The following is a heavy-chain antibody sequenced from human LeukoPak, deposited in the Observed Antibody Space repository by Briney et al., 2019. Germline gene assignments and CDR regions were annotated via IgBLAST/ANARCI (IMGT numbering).Heavy chain of an antibody. CDR3: AEIGSGNKFDF. CDR1: GFTFSHCD. D-gene: IGHD3-3*01. V-gene: IGHV3-23*01. J-gene: IGHJ4*02. CDR2: ITSSGGTS. Sequence: GSLGLSCLASGFTFSHCDMSWVRLSPGKGPGWVSAITSSGGTSFYADSVKGRFTISRDNSKSTMYLQMSGLRADDTAVYYCAEIGSGNKFDFWGQGTLVTVSS.